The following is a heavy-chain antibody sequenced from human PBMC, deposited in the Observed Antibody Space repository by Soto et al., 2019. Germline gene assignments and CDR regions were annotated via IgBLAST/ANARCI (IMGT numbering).Heavy chain of an antibody. D-gene: IGHD3-22*01. CDR3: AKAFHYYDSSGYWVPFDY. J-gene: IGHJ4*02. CDR2: ISGSGGST. Sequence: PGGSLRLSCAASGFTFISYAMSWVLQAPGKGLEWVSAISGSGGSTYYADSVKGRFTISRDNSKNTLYLQMNSLRAEDTAVYYCAKAFHYYDSSGYWVPFDYWGQGTLVTVSS. V-gene: IGHV3-23*01. CDR1: GFTFISYA.